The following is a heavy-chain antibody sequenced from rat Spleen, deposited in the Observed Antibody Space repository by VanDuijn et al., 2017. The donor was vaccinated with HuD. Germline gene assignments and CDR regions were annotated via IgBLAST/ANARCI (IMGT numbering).Heavy chain of an antibody. CDR1: GYSITNNY. Sequence: EVQLQESGPGLVKPSQSLSLTCSVTGYSITNNYWGWIRKFPGNKMEWMGYISYSGSTSYNPSLKSRISITRDTSKNQFFLQLNSVTTEDTATYYCARYNIYWYFDFWGPGTMVTVSS. V-gene: IGHV3-1*01. CDR2: ISYSGST. CDR3: ARYNIYWYFDF. D-gene: IGHD1-10*01. J-gene: IGHJ1*01.